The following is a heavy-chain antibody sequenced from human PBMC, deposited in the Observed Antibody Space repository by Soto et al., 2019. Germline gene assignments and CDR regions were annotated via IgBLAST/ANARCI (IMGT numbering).Heavy chain of an antibody. V-gene: IGHV3-30*03. J-gene: IGHJ3*02. CDR1: GFTFSSYG. CDR2: ISYDGSNK. CDR3: ARVSYSPRVAFDI. Sequence: QVQLVESGGGVVQPGRSLRLSCAASGFTFSSYGMHWVRQAPGKGLEWVAVISYDGSNKYYADSVEGRFTISRDNSKNTLYLQLNSLRAEDTAVCYCARVSYSPRVAFDIWGQGTMVTVSS. D-gene: IGHD2-2*02.